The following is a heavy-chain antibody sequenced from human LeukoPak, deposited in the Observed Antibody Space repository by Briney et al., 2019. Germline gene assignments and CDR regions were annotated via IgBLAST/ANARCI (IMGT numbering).Heavy chain of an antibody. D-gene: IGHD3-9*01. CDR2: INPSGGST. CDR3: ARESDILTGFHVYFDY. J-gene: IGHJ4*02. CDR1: GYTFTSYY. Sequence: ASVKVSCKASGYTFTSYYMHWVRQTPGQGLEWMGIINPSGGSTSYAQKYQGRVTMTRDTSTSTVYMELSSLRSEDTAVYYCARESDILTGFHVYFDYWGQGTLVTVSS. V-gene: IGHV1-46*01.